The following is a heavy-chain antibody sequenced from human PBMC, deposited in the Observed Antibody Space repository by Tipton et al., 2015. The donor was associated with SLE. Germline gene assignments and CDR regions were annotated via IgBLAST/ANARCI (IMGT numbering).Heavy chain of an antibody. CDR2: IYYSGST. D-gene: IGHD4-23*01. V-gene: IGHV4-31*03. CDR3: ALVPRWHYYFDY. J-gene: IGHJ4*02. Sequence: TLSLTCNVSGGSISSDGFFWNWIRQHPGKGLEWIGYIYYSGSTYYNPSLKSRVTISVDTSKNQFSLKLSSVTAADTAVYYCALVPRWHYYFDYWGQGTLVTVSS. CDR1: GGSISSDGFF.